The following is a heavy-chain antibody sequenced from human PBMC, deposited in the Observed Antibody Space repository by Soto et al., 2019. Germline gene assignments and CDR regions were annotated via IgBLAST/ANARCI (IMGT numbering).Heavy chain of an antibody. V-gene: IGHV3-48*02. D-gene: IGHD3-22*01. J-gene: IGHJ6*02. CDR3: ARDIIVLSRTGMDV. CDR1: GFTFSIYT. Sequence: EENLVESGGGLVQPGGSLRLSCAASGFTFSIYTMNWVRQAPGKGLAWVAYINSGSGTKNYADSVKGRFTISRDDAKKSLFLQMSSLRDEDTAVYYCARDIIVLSRTGMDVWGQGTTVTVSS. CDR2: INSGSGTK.